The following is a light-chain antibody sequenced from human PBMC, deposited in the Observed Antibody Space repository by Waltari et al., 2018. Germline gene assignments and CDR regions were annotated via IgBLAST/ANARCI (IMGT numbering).Light chain of an antibody. CDR3: QQYDTYPIT. CDR1: QDIHKY. V-gene: IGKV1-16*02. CDR2: AAS. Sequence: DIQMTQSPSLLSASVGDRVTITCRASQDIHKYLVWYQQKPGEAPKSLIYAASSLQIGVPSKFRGSGSGTNFTLTISSLQPEDFATYYCQQYDTYPITLGQGTRLEIK. J-gene: IGKJ5*01.